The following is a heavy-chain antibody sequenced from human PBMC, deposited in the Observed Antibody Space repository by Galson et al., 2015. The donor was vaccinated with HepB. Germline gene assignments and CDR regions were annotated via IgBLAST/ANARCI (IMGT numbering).Heavy chain of an antibody. Sequence: SLRLSCAASGLTFSSYAMSWVRQAPGKGLGWVSAISGSGGSTYYADSVKGRFTISRDNSKNTLYLRMNSLRAEETAVYYCAIAARQYWYFDLWGRGTLVTVSS. CDR2: ISGSGGST. V-gene: IGHV3-23*01. CDR1: GLTFSSYA. D-gene: IGHD6-6*01. CDR3: AIAARQYWYFDL. J-gene: IGHJ2*01.